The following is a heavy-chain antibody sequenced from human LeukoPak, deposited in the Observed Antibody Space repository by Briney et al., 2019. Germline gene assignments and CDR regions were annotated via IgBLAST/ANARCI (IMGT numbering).Heavy chain of an antibody. CDR3: ARGGGSYSSRFYCMDV. J-gene: IGHJ6*03. D-gene: IGHD1-26*01. Sequence: PSETLSLTCTVSGGSISSSSYYWGWIRQPPGKGLEWIGSIYYSGSTNYNPSLKSRVTISVDTSKNQFSLKLSSVTAADTAVYYCARGGGSYSSRFYCMDVWGKGTTATVSS. CDR2: IYYSGST. CDR1: GGSISSSSYY. V-gene: IGHV4-39*07.